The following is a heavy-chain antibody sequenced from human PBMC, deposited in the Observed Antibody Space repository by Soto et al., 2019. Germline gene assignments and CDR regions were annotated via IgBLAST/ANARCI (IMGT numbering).Heavy chain of an antibody. V-gene: IGHV4-39*01. D-gene: IGHD4-17*01. CDR2: MYYSGST. J-gene: IGHJ6*02. CDR1: GGTIRSRSYY. Sequence: SENLGLTYAVSGGTIRSRSYYWGWIRQPPGKGLECIGSMYYSGSTYYNPSLKSRVTISVGTSKNQFSLKLSSVTAADTAVYYCAADTVTLYYYYYGMDVWGQGTTVT. CDR3: AADTVTLYYYYYGMDV.